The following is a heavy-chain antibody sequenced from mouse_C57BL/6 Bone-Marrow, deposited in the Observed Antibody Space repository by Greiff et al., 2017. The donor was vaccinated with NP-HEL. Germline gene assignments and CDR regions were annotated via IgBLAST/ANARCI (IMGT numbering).Heavy chain of an antibody. CDR1: GFTITNTY. J-gene: IGHJ4*01. CDR3: ARHPIYYGNYDAMDY. V-gene: IGHV14-3*01. D-gene: IGHD2-1*01. Sequence: VQLQQSVAELVRPGASVKLSCTASGFTITNTYMHWVQQTPEQGLEWIGRIDPANGNTKYAPKVQGKATITTDTSYNTAYLQLSSLTSEDTAIYYCARHPIYYGNYDAMDYWGQGTSVTVSS. CDR2: IDPANGNT.